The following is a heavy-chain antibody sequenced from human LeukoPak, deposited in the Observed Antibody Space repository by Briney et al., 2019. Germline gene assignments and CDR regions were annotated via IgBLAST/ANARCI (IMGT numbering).Heavy chain of an antibody. V-gene: IGHV3-33*01. CDR1: GFTFSSYG. D-gene: IGHD6-13*01. Sequence: GRSLRLSCTASGFTFSSYGMHWVRQAPGKGLEWVAVIWYDGSNKYYADSVKGRFTISRDNSKNTLYLQMNSRRAEDTAVYYCASRQTLSSSWYAFDIWGQGTMVTVSS. J-gene: IGHJ3*02. CDR3: ASRQTLSSSWYAFDI. CDR2: IWYDGSNK.